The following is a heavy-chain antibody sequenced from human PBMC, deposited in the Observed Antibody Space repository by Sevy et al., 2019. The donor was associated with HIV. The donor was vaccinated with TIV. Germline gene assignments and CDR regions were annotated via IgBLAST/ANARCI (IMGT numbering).Heavy chain of an antibody. Sequence: GGSLRLSCAASGFTFSIIYMNWVRQSPGKGLEWVGRMKSKIDGGTTDYAAPGKDRFTMSRDDSKNALYLQMNSLKADDTAVYYCTTVGFPKWGSDAFDIWGQGTMVTVSS. CDR2: MKSKIDGGTT. CDR3: TTVGFPKWGSDAFDI. V-gene: IGHV3-15*01. J-gene: IGHJ3*02. D-gene: IGHD1-26*01. CDR1: GFTFSIIY.